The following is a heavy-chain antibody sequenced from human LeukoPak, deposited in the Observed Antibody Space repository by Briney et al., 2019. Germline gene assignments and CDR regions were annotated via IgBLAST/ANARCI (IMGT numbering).Heavy chain of an antibody. J-gene: IGHJ4*02. CDR3: ARDTVVVPAALFDY. D-gene: IGHD2-2*01. CDR2: ISSSSSYI. V-gene: IGHV3-21*01. Sequence: GGSLRLSCAASGFTFSSYSMNWVRQAPGKGLEWVSSISSSSSYIYYADSVKGRFTISRDNAKNSLYLQMNSLRAEDTAVYYCARDTVVVPAALFDYWGQGTLVTVSS. CDR1: GFTFSSYS.